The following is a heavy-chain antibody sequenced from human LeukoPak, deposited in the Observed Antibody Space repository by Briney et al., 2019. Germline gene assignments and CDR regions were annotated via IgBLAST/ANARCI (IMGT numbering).Heavy chain of an antibody. CDR1: GYTFTSYA. CDR3: AREYSSNWFDP. J-gene: IGHJ5*02. Sequence: ASVKVSCKASGYTFTSYAMNWVRQAPGQGLEWMGWINFDTGGTNYAQKFQGRVTMTRDTSISTAYMELSRLRSDDTAVYYCAREYSSNWFDPWGQGTLVTVSS. V-gene: IGHV1-2*02. CDR2: INFDTGGT. D-gene: IGHD6-19*01.